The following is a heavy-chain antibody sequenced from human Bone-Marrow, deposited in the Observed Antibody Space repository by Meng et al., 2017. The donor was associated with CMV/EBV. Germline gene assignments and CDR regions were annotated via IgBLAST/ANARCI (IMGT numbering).Heavy chain of an antibody. V-gene: IGHV4-38-2*02. CDR1: GYSISSGYY. CDR2: IYHSVST. J-gene: IGHJ4*02. Sequence: SETLSLTCTVSGYSISSGYYWGWIRQPPGKGLEWIGSIYHSVSTYYNPSLKSRVTISVDTSKNQFSLKRSSVTAADTAVYYCARGTTIFGVALIGYWGQGTLVTVSS. CDR3: ARGTTIFGVALIGY. D-gene: IGHD3-3*01.